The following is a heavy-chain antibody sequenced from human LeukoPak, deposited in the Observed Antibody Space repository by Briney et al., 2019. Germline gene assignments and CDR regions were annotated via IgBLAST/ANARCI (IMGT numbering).Heavy chain of an antibody. Sequence: SETLSLTCTVSGYSIRSGYYWGWIRQPPGKGLEWIGSIYHSGSIYHKPSLKSRVTISVDTSKNQFSLKLSSVTAADTAVYYCARSGEIRRLSGMVRGVRNGNWFDPWGQGTLVTVSS. CDR3: ARSGEIRRLSGMVRGVRNGNWFDP. CDR2: IYHSGSI. CDR1: GYSIRSGYY. V-gene: IGHV4-38-2*02. J-gene: IGHJ5*02. D-gene: IGHD3-10*01.